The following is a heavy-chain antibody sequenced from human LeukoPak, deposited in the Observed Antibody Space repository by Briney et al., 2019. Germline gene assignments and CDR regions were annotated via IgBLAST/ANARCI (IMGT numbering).Heavy chain of an antibody. V-gene: IGHV3-23*01. CDR3: AKDFVAVAGGKVDC. CDR1: GFTFSSYA. D-gene: IGHD6-19*01. J-gene: IGHJ4*02. CDR2: INAGDRST. Sequence: GGSLRLSCAASGFTFSSYAMSWVRQAPGKGLQWVSGINAGDRSTYYAESVKGRFTISRDNSKNTLYLQMNSLRVEDTAVYYCAKDFVAVAGGKVDCWGQGTLVTVSS.